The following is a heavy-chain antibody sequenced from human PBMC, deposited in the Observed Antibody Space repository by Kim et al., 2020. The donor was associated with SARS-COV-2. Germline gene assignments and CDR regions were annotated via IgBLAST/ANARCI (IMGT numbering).Heavy chain of an antibody. CDR2: IYSGGST. CDR1: GFTVSSNY. V-gene: IGHV3-53*01. Sequence: GGSLRLSCAASGFTVSSNYMSWVRQAPGKGLEWVSVIYSGGSTYYADSVKGRFTISRDNSKNTLYLQMNSLRAEDTAVYYCAREFPRRSWGLVGYYGMDVWGQGTTVTVSS. CDR3: AREFPRRSWGLVGYYGMDV. J-gene: IGHJ6*02. D-gene: IGHD1-26*01.